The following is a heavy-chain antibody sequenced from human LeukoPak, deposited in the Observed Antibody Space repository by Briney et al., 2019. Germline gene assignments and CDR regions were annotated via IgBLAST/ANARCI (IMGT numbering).Heavy chain of an antibody. CDR1: GGSFSAYY. Sequence: SKTLSLTCAVYGGSFSAYYWSWIRQPPGKGLEWIGEINHSGSTNYNPSLKSRVTISVDTSKNQFSLRLSSVTAADTAVYYCARGVLGASVTTVTSWNYWGQGTLVTVSS. V-gene: IGHV4-34*01. J-gene: IGHJ4*02. CDR2: INHSGST. D-gene: IGHD4-17*01. CDR3: ARGVLGASVTTVTSWNY.